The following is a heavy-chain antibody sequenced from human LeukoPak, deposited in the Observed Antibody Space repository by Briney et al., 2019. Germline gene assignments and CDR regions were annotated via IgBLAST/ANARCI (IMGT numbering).Heavy chain of an antibody. V-gene: IGHV3-11*01. CDR1: GLNFNKDY. CDR3: ARLMRTSAYYYHMDV. CDR2: ISASGNTQ. Sequence: GGSLRLSCEASGLNFNKDYMTWIRQAPGKGLEWVSYISASGNTQEYGDSVKGRLTISRDNAKNSLFLQMSSLRVEDTAVYFCARLMRTSAYYYHMDVWGKGTTVTVSS. J-gene: IGHJ6*04. D-gene: IGHD2-21*01.